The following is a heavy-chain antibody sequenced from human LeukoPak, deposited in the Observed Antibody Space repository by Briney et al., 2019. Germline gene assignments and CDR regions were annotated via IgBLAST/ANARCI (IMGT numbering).Heavy chain of an antibody. CDR1: GFTFSSYA. J-gene: IGHJ4*02. D-gene: IGHD2-2*02. Sequence: GGSLRLSCAASGFTFSSYAMHWVRQAPGKGLEWVAVISYDGSNKYYADSVKGRFTISRDNSKNTLYLQMNSPRAEDTAVYYCASQLLYTGNDYWGQGTLVTVSS. V-gene: IGHV3-30*01. CDR3: ASQLLYTGNDY. CDR2: ISYDGSNK.